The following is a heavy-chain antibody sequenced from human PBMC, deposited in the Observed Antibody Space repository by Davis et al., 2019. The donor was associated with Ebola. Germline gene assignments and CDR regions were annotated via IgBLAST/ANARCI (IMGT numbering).Heavy chain of an antibody. V-gene: IGHV5-51*01. CDR1: GYRFTNYW. CDR3: ARGTNGYNPGGYFDS. Sequence: KVSCKGSGYRFTNYWIGWARQMPGKGLECMGIIFPGDSDTRYSPSFQGQVTISADKSINTAYLQWSSLKASDTAIYYCARGTNGYNPGGYFDSWGQGTLVTVSS. D-gene: IGHD5-24*01. J-gene: IGHJ4*02. CDR2: IFPGDSDT.